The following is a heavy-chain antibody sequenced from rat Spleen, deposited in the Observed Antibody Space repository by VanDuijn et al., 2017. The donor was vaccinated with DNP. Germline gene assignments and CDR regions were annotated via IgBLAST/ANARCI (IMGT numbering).Heavy chain of an antibody. CDR2: ISYSGRT. Sequence: EVQLQESGPGLVKPSQSLSLTCSVTGYSITSNYWGWIRKFPGNKMEYIGHISYSGRTNYNPSLKSRISITRDTSKNQFFLHLNSVTTEDTATYYCASTNYYAGSYYYVPFAYWGQGTLVTVSS. CDR1: GYSITSNY. V-gene: IGHV3-1*01. D-gene: IGHD1-12*02. CDR3: ASTNYYAGSYYYVPFAY. J-gene: IGHJ3*01.